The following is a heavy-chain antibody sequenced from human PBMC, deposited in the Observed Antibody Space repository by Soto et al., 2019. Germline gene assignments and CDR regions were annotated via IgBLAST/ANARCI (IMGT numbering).Heavy chain of an antibody. Sequence: ASVKVSCKVSGYTLTELSMHWVRQAPGKGLEWMGGFDPEDGETIYAQKFQGRVTMTEDTSTDTAYMELSSLRSEDTAVYYCATGVTGDYVYDYWGQGTLVTVSS. J-gene: IGHJ4*02. CDR2: FDPEDGET. CDR3: ATGVTGDYVYDY. D-gene: IGHD4-17*01. V-gene: IGHV1-24*01. CDR1: GYTLTELS.